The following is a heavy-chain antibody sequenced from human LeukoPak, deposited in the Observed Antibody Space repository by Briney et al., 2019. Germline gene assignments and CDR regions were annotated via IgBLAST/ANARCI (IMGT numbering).Heavy chain of an antibody. Sequence: GGSLRLSCAASGFTFSDYYMSWIRQAPGKGLEWISYISGGGRTIYYADSVKGRFTMSRDNAKNSLYLEMNRLSAEDTAVYYCAKAITVTGGPLFDYWGQGTLVTVSS. J-gene: IGHJ4*02. CDR3: AKAITVTGGPLFDY. CDR2: ISGGGRTI. V-gene: IGHV3-11*01. CDR1: GFTFSDYY. D-gene: IGHD4-17*01.